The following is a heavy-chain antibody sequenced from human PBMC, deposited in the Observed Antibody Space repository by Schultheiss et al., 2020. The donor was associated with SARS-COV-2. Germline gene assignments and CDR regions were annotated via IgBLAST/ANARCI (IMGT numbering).Heavy chain of an antibody. D-gene: IGHD2-21*02. V-gene: IGHV1-69*13. Sequence: SVKVSCKASGYTFTSYDINWVRQATGQGLEWMGGIIPIFGTANYAQKFQGRVTITADESTSTAYMELSSLRSEDTAVYYCARMGDCGGDCYATWGQGTLVTVSS. CDR3: ARMGDCGGDCYAT. J-gene: IGHJ5*02. CDR2: IIPIFGTA. CDR1: GYTFTSYD.